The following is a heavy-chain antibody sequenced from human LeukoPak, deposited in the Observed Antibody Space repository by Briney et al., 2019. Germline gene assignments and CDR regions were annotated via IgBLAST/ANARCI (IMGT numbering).Heavy chain of an antibody. CDR2: INPSGGGT. V-gene: IGHV1-46*01. CDR3: ARANIRTMVRVGGFGY. Sequence: ASVKVSCKASGYTFTSYYMHWVRQAPGQGLEWMGIINPSGGGTSYAQKFQGRVTMTRDTSTSTVYMELSSLRSEDTAVYYCARANIRTMVRVGGFGYWGQGTLVTVSS. CDR1: GYTFTSYY. J-gene: IGHJ4*02. D-gene: IGHD3-10*01.